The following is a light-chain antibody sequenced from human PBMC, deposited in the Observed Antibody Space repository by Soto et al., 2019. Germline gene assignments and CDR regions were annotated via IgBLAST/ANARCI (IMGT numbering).Light chain of an antibody. V-gene: IGKV3-20*01. CDR2: AAS. CDR3: QQHGSAAWT. CDR1: QSVDSNY. J-gene: IGKJ1*01. Sequence: EVVLTQSPGFLSLSPGETATLSCRASQSVDSNYLAWYQQRPGQAPRLLIYAASRRATGIPDRISGSGSGTDFTLTISRLEPEDCAMYYCQQHGSAAWTFGQGTKVEI.